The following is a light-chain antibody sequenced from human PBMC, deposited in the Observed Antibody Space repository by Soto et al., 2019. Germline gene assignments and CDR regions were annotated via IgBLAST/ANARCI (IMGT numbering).Light chain of an antibody. CDR2: DTS. V-gene: IGKV3-15*01. J-gene: IGKJ1*01. CDR1: QSVGST. CDR3: QQSGDSQWT. Sequence: EIVLTQSPAALSVSPGERVTLSCWASQSVGSTLNWYQQRPGQAPRLLIYDTSIRATGIPDRFSGSGSGMDFTLTISSLEPEDFAVYYCQQSGDSQWTFGQGTKVDIK.